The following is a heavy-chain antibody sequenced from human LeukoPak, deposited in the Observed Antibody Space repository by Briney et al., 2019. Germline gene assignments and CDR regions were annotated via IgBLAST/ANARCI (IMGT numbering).Heavy chain of an antibody. CDR2: IWYDGSNK. CDR1: GFTFSSYG. J-gene: IGHJ4*02. V-gene: IGHV3-33*01. Sequence: GRSLRLSCAASGFTFSSYGMHWVRQAPGKGLEWVAVIWYDGSNKYYADSVKGRFTISRDNAKNSLYLQMNSLRAEDTAVYYCARDKALFDYWGQGTLVTVSS. CDR3: ARDKALFDY.